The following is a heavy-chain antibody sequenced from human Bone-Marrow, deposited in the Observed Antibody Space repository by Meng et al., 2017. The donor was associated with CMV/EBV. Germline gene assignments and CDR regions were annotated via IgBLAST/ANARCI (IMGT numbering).Heavy chain of an antibody. CDR2: ISYDGSNK. D-gene: IGHD1-26*01. V-gene: IGHV3-30-3*01. Sequence: GESLKISCAASGFTFSSYAMHWVRQAPGKGLEWVAVISYDGSNKYYADSVKGRFTISRDNSKNTLYLQMNSLRAEDTAVYYCAKEPIVGATFYWGQGTLVTVSS. CDR1: GFTFSSYA. CDR3: AKEPIVGATFY. J-gene: IGHJ4*02.